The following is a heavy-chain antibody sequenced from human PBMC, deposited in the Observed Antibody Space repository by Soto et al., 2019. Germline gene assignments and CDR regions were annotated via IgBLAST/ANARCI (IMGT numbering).Heavy chain of an antibody. J-gene: IGHJ6*02. Sequence: CKGSGYSFTTYWIGWVRQMPGKGLEWMGIIYPGDSDTKNSPSLQGQVSISADTSISTAYLQWTSLKASDTAMFYCARSRRGAFSSGWYSPSGYYNYGIDVWGQGTKVTSP. V-gene: IGHV5-51*01. CDR1: GYSFTTYW. CDR2: IYPGDSDT. CDR3: ARSRRGAFSSGWYSPSGYYNYGIDV. D-gene: IGHD6-19*01.